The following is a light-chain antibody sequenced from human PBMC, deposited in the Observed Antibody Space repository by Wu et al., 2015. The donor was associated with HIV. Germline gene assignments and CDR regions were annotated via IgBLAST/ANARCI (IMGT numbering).Light chain of an antibody. CDR2: GAS. J-gene: IGKJ4*01. V-gene: IGKV3-20*01. Sequence: EIVLTQSPGTLSLSPGERATLSCRASQSVSSSYLAWYQQKPGQAPRLLIYGASSRATAIPDRFSGSGSGTDFTLTINRLEPEDFTVYYCQHYGSSSLTFGGGTKVEI. CDR3: QHYGSSSLT. CDR1: QSVSSSY.